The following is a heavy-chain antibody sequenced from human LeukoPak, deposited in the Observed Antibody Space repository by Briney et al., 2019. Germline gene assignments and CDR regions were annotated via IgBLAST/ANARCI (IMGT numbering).Heavy chain of an antibody. J-gene: IGHJ4*02. D-gene: IGHD3-16*01. CDR1: GFTFTTYW. CDR2: INGDGSSS. Sequence: GGSLRLSCAASGFTFTTYWMHWVRQAPGKGLVWVSRINGDGSSSNYADSVKGRFTISRDNARNTLYLQMNSLRAEDTALYYCARTSPTSHFDSWGQGTLVTVSS. V-gene: IGHV3-74*01. CDR3: ARTSPTSHFDS.